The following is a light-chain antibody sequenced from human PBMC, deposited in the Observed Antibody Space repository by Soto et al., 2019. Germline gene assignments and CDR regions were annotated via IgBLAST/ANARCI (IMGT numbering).Light chain of an antibody. CDR3: SSYTSSSTPYV. CDR1: SSDVGYYNY. Sequence: QSVLTQPASVSGSPGQSITISCTGTSSDVGYYNYVSWYQQHPGKAPKVMIYEVSHRPSGVSDRFSGSKSGNTASLTISGLQAEDEADYYCSSYTSSSTPYVFGTGTKVTVL. CDR2: EVS. V-gene: IGLV2-14*01. J-gene: IGLJ1*01.